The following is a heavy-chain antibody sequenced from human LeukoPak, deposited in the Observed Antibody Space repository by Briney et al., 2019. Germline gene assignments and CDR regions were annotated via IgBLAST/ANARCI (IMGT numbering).Heavy chain of an antibody. J-gene: IGHJ5*02. Sequence: ASVKVSCKASGYTFTGYYMHWVRQAPGQGLEWMGWINPNSGGTNYAQKFQGRVTITADESTSTAYMELSSLRSEDTAVYYCARLGTQQLVRLRHNWFDPWGQGTLVTVSS. V-gene: IGHV1-2*02. CDR2: INPNSGGT. CDR3: ARLGTQQLVRLRHNWFDP. CDR1: GYTFTGYY. D-gene: IGHD6-13*01.